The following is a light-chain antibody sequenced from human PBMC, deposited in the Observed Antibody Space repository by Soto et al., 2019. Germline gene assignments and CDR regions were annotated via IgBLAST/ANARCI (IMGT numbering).Light chain of an antibody. V-gene: IGKV3-20*01. CDR1: QSVSSSY. Sequence: LAQSRGGQAWSPGERASLSCRASQSVSSSYLAWYQQKPGQAPRLLIYGASKRATGIPDRFSGSGSRTNLALTLSRPAPEDFAPYYCPQHPSSFATFSQGTKVDIK. CDR3: PQHPSSFAT. J-gene: IGKJ1*01. CDR2: GAS.